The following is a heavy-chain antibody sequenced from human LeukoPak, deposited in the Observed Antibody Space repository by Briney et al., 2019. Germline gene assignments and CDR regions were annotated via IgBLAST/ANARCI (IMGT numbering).Heavy chain of an antibody. J-gene: IGHJ5*02. Sequence: SETLSLTCTVSGGSISSSSYYWGWIRQPPGKGLEWIGSICYSGSTYYNPSLKSRVTISVDTSKNQFSLKLSSVTAADTAVYYCARDQRGYSYGPWGQGTLVTVSS. CDR1: GGSISSSSYY. CDR3: ARDQRGYSYGP. CDR2: ICYSGST. D-gene: IGHD5-18*01. V-gene: IGHV4-39*07.